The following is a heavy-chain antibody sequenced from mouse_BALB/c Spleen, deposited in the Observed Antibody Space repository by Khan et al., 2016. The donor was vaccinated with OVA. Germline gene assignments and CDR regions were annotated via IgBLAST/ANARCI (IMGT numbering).Heavy chain of an antibody. CDR2: IWGGGGT. J-gene: IGHJ4*01. Sequence: VQLQESGPGLVAPSQSLSITCTVSGFSLSRSNIHWVRQPPGKGLEWLGMIWGGGGTDYNSTLKSRLSISKDNSKSQVFLKMNSLQTDDTAIYFCARAYYRYDGYYAMDYWGQGTSVTVSS. CDR3: ARAYYRYDGYYAMDY. CDR1: GFSLSRSN. D-gene: IGHD2-14*01. V-gene: IGHV2-6-4*01.